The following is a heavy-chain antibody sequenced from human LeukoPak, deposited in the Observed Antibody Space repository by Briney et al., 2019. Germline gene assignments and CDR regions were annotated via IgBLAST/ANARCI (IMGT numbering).Heavy chain of an antibody. CDR1: GVSFSGYY. V-gene: IGHV4-34*01. J-gene: IGHJ4*02. CDR3: ARDYVGVAGTFDY. Sequence: SETLSLTYAVYGVSFSGYYWSWIRQPPGKGLEWIGEINHSGSTNYNPSLKSRVSISVDTSKNQFSLKLSSVTAADTAVYFCARDYVGVAGTFDYWGQGTLVTVSS. D-gene: IGHD6-19*01. CDR2: INHSGST.